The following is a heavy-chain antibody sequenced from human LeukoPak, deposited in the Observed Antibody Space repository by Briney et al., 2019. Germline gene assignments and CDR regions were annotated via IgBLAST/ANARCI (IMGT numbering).Heavy chain of an antibody. D-gene: IGHD1-1*01. CDR1: GGSISSSSYY. CDR3: ARASHWNQLHYFDY. J-gene: IGHJ4*02. V-gene: IGHV4-39*07. Sequence: SETLSLTCTVSGGSISSSSYYWGWIRQPPGKGLEWIGSIYYSGSTYYNPSLKSRVTMSVDTSKNQFSLKLSSVTAADTAVYYCARASHWNQLHYFDYWGQGTLVTVSS. CDR2: IYYSGST.